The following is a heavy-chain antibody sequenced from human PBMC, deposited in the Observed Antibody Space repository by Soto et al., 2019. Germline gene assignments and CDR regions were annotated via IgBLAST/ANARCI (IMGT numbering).Heavy chain of an antibody. CDR1: GGSISSGGYS. V-gene: IGHV4-30-2*03. CDR3: AILPRGEYCYGMDV. J-gene: IGHJ6*02. Sequence: PSETLSLTCTVSGGSISSGGYSWSWIRQPPGKGLEWIGYIYHSGSTYYNPSLKSRVTISVDTSKNQFSLKLSSVTAADTAVYYCAILPRGEYCYGMDVWGQGNTVTVSS. D-gene: IGHD3-10*01. CDR2: IYHSGST.